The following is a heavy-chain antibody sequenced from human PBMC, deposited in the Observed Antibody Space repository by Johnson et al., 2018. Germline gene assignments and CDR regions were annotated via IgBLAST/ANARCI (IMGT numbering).Heavy chain of an antibody. J-gene: IGHJ3*02. CDR3: ARVGAAVEGAFDI. Sequence: VQLQESGGGLVQPGGSLRLSCAASGFTFSSYWMHWVRQAPGKGLVWVSRINSDGSSTSYADSVKGRFTIARDNAKSTLYLEMNSLGAEDTAVYYCARVGAAVEGAFDIWGQGTMVTVSS. D-gene: IGHD6-19*01. V-gene: IGHV3-74*01. CDR1: GFTFSSYW. CDR2: INSDGSST.